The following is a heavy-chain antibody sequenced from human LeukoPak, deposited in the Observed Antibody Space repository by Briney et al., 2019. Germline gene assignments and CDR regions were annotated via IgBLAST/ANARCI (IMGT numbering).Heavy chain of an antibody. CDR1: GYTFTSNY. D-gene: IGHD3-10*01. V-gene: IGHV1-46*01. Sequence: ASVKVSCKAFGYTFTSNYMHWVRQAPGQGPEWMGVISPSGGSTTYAQKFQGRVTMTRDTSTSTVYMELSSLRSEDTAVYYCARDLSLMVRGAHSAPTNAFDIWGQGTMVTVSS. CDR3: ARDLSLMVRGAHSAPTNAFDI. J-gene: IGHJ3*02. CDR2: ISPSGGST.